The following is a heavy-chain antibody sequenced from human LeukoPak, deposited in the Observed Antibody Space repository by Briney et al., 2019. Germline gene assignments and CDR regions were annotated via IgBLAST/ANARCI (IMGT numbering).Heavy chain of an antibody. CDR2: MNPNSGNT. CDR3: ARDRDIVVVPAAHYDAFDI. CDR1: GYTFTSYD. D-gene: IGHD2-2*01. Sequence: ASVKVSCKASGYTFTSYDINWVRQATGQGLEWMGWMNPNSGNTGYAQKFQGRVTITRNTSISTAYMELSSLRSEDTAVYYCARDRDIVVVPAAHYDAFDIWGQGTMVTVSS. V-gene: IGHV1-8*03. J-gene: IGHJ3*02.